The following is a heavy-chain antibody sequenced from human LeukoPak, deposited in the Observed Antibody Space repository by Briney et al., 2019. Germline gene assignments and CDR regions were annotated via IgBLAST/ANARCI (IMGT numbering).Heavy chain of an antibody. CDR2: INHSKTT. V-gene: IGHV4-34*01. J-gene: IGHJ5*02. Sequence: SETLSLTCGVYGGSFSGYYWSWIRQTPGTGLEWIGEINHSKTTNYNPSLKSRVTMSVDTSKNQFSLNLSSVTAADTAVYYCAVETESYIVATIIHHWGQGTLVTVSS. D-gene: IGHD5-12*01. CDR3: AVETESYIVATIIHH. CDR1: GGSFSGYY.